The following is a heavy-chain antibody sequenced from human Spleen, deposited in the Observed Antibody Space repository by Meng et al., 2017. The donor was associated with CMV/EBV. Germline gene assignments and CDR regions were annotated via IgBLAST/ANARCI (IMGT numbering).Heavy chain of an antibody. CDR3: GRDLTGERDQ. V-gene: IGHV3-74*03. D-gene: IGHD7-27*01. J-gene: IGHJ4*02. CDR1: GFTFSSYW. CDR2: INEDGSFT. Sequence: VQLVGSWGTLVQPGWSLRLSCADSGFTFSSYWMHWVRQVPGEGLVWVSRINEDGSFTSYAGSVQGRFTISRDNAKNTLYLQMNSLRVDDSAVYYCGRDLTGERDQWGQGTLVTVSS.